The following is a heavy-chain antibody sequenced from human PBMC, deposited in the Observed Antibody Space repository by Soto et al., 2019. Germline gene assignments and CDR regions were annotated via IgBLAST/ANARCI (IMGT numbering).Heavy chain of an antibody. J-gene: IGHJ4*02. Sequence: GGSLRLSCAASGFTFSSYAMHWVRQAPGKGLEYVSAISSNGGSTYYANSVKGRFTISRDNSENTLYLQMGSLRAEDMAVYYCARGPGYYFDYWGQGTLVTVSS. CDR1: GFTFSSYA. CDR3: ARGPGYYFDY. CDR2: ISSNGGST. V-gene: IGHV3-64*01.